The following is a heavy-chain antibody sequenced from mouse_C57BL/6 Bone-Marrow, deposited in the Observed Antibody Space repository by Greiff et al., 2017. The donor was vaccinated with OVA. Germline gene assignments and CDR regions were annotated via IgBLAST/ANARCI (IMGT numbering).Heavy chain of an antibody. Sequence: QQSCKASGYTFTSYWMQWVKQRPGQGLEWIGEIDPSDSYTNYNQKFKGKATLTVDTSSSTAYMQLSSLTSEDSAVYYCARAGGSTPYAMDYWGQGTSVTVSS. CDR3: ARAGGSTPYAMDY. J-gene: IGHJ4*01. CDR1: GYTFTSYW. V-gene: IGHV1-50*01. CDR2: IDPSDSYT. D-gene: IGHD1-1*01.